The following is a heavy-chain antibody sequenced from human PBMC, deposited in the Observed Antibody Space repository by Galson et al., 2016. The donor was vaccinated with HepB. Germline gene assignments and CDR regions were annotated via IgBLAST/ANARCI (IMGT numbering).Heavy chain of an antibody. V-gene: IGHV4-59*01. CDR1: GGPINSYF. CDR3: ARELSYGMDV. D-gene: IGHD3-10*01. CDR2: IYYSGST. J-gene: IGHJ6*02. Sequence: ETLSLTCTVSGGPINSYFWTWIRQPPGKGLEWIGHIYYSGSTNYNPSLESRVTISVDTSKNQFSLRLSSVTAADTAVYYCARELSYGMDVWGQGTTVIVSS.